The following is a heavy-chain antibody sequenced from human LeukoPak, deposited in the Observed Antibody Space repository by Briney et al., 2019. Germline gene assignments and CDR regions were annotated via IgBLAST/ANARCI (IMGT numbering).Heavy chain of an antibody. CDR2: IYYSGST. J-gene: IGHJ4*02. Sequence: PSETLSLTCTVSGGSISSSSYYWGWIRQPPGKGLEWIGYIYYSGSTNYNPSLKSRVTISVDTSKNQFSLKLSSVTAADTAVYYCAGMGYSSSWFTPYYFDYWGQGTLVTVSS. V-gene: IGHV4-61*05. CDR1: GGSISSSSYY. CDR3: AGMGYSSSWFTPYYFDY. D-gene: IGHD6-13*01.